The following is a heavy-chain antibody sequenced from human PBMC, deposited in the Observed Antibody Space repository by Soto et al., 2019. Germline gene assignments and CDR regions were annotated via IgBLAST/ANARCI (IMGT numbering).Heavy chain of an antibody. V-gene: IGHV6-1*01. CDR1: GDSVCINSAA. CDR3: ARGTVLLWFGELSTWFDP. Sequence: QTLSLTCASSGDSVCINSAAWNWIRQSPSRGLEWLGRTYYRSKWYNDYAVSVKSRITINPDTSKNQFSLQLNSVTPEDTAVYYCARGTVLLWFGELSTWFDPWGQGTLVTVSS. J-gene: IGHJ5*02. D-gene: IGHD3-10*01. CDR2: TYYRSKWYN.